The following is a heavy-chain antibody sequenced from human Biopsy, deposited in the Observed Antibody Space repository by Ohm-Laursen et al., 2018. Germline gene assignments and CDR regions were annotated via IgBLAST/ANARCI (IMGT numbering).Heavy chain of an antibody. CDR2: ISSGGYR. CDR1: GDSISSGVYY. D-gene: IGHD3-10*01. CDR3: ARAPYVSGSFGWFDP. V-gene: IGHV4-31*01. Sequence: TLSLTCTVSGDSISSGVYYWNWFRQHQEKGLEWIGYISSGGYRKYTPSLQSLITISMDTSRNQFSLRLNSVTSADTAVYYCARAPYVSGSFGWFDPWGQGIVVTVSS. J-gene: IGHJ5*02.